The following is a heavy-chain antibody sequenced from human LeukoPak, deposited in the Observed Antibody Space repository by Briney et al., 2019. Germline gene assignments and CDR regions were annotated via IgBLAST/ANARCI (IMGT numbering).Heavy chain of an antibody. V-gene: IGHV1-2*02. D-gene: IGHD3-3*01. CDR3: ARDPGDFWSAYIKHDAFDI. CDR2: INPNSGGT. J-gene: IGHJ3*02. CDR1: GYTFTGYY. Sequence: ASVKVSCKASGYTFTGYYMHWVRQAPGQGLEWMGWINPNSGGTNYAQKFQGRVTMTRDTSISTAYMELSRLRSDDTAVYYCARDPGDFWSAYIKHDAFDIWGQGTMVTVSS.